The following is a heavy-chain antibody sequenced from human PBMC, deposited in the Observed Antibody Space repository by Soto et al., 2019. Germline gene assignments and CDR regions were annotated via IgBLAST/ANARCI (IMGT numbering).Heavy chain of an antibody. CDR1: GFTFSIFA. J-gene: IGHJ4*02. V-gene: IGHV3-23*01. CDR2: ISGSGGST. CDR3: AKDRVAGPADY. Sequence: PGGSLRLSCAASGFTFSIFAMSWVRQSPGKGLEWVSTISGSGGSTYYADAVKGRFTISRDNSKNTLYLQMNSLRAEDTAVYYCAKDRVAGPADYWGQGTLVTVSS. D-gene: IGHD2-15*01.